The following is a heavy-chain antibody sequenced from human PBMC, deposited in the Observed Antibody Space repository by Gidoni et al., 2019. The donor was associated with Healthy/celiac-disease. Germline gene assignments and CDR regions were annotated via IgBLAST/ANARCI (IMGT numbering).Heavy chain of an antibody. V-gene: IGHV1-46*03. Sequence: QVQLVQSGAEVKKPGASVKVSCKASGYTFTSYYMHWVRQAPGQGLEWMGIINPSGGSTSYAQKFQGRVTMTRDTSTSTVYMELSSLRSEDTAVYYCASSDVAAAGKWFLYGMDVWGQGTTVTVSS. CDR3: ASSDVAAAGKWFLYGMDV. J-gene: IGHJ6*02. CDR2: INPSGGST. CDR1: GYTFTSYY. D-gene: IGHD6-13*01.